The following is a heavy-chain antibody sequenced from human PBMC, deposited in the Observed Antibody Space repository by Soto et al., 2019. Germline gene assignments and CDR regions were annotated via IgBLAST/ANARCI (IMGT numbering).Heavy chain of an antibody. CDR2: AYYSAMT. CDR3: ARLPAQGAIAGGDMEV. Sequence: SETLSLTCTVSGDSIRSGICYWGWIRQPPGKGLEWIGSAYYSAMTHYGQSLRGRVTIYVDKSKNKFSLSLSSLSDAETATYHCARLPAQGAIAGGDMEVWGKVTTVT. CDR1: GDSIRSGICY. J-gene: IGHJ6*04. D-gene: IGHD2-15*01. V-gene: IGHV4-39*01.